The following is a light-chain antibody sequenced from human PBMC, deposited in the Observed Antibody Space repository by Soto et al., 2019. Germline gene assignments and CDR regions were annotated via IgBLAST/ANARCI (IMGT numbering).Light chain of an antibody. CDR3: STYTRSSTLV. J-gene: IGLJ1*01. V-gene: IGLV2-14*01. CDR2: EIS. Sequence: QSALTQPASVSGSPGQSITISCTGTSSDVGGYNYVSWYQQRPGKAPNLMIYEISNRPSGVSNRFSGSNSGNTASLTISGLQADDEADYYCSTYTRSSTLVFGTGTKVTVL. CDR1: SSDVGGYNY.